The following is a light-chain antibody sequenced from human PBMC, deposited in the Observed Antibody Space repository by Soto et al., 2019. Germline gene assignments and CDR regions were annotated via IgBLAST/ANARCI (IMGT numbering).Light chain of an antibody. CDR3: QQCGSSPS. V-gene: IGKV3-20*01. CDR1: QSVSSSY. J-gene: IGKJ1*01. CDR2: DTS. Sequence: EIVLTQSPGTLSLSPGERATLSCRASQSVSSSYLAWYQQKPGQAPRLLIYDTSSRATGIPDRFSGSGSGTDFTLAISRLGPEDFAVYYCQQCGSSPSFGQGTKVDIK.